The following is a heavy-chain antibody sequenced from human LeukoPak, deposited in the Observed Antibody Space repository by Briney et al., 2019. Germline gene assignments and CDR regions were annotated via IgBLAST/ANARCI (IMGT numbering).Heavy chain of an antibody. D-gene: IGHD4-17*01. CDR3: ARGRDYGDYPKRDYYYYMDV. CDR2: IIPIFGTA. J-gene: IGHJ6*03. CDR1: GGTFSSYA. Sequence: ASVTVSCKASGGTFSSYAISWVRQAPGQGLEWTGGIIPIFGTANYAQKFQGRVTITTDESTSTAYMELSSLRSEDTAVYYCARGRDYGDYPKRDYYYYMDVWGKGTTVTVSS. V-gene: IGHV1-69*05.